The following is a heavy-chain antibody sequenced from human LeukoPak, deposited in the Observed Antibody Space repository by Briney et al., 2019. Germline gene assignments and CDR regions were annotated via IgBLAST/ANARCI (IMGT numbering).Heavy chain of an antibody. V-gene: IGHV3-30*03. J-gene: IGHJ4*02. CDR3: AREYYDSSGSLDY. D-gene: IGHD3-22*01. Sequence: GGSLRLSCTASGFTFSSYGMHWVRQTPGKGLEWVAVISFDGRGKYYADSVKGRFTISRDNSKNTLYLQMNSLRAEDTAVYYCAREYYDSSGSLDYWGQGTLVTVSS. CDR1: GFTFSSYG. CDR2: ISFDGRGK.